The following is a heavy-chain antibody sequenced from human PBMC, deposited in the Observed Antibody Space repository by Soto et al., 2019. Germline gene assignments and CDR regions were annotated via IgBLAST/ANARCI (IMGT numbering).Heavy chain of an antibody. J-gene: IGHJ4*02. CDR3: ARDVGSSHGPGHPHYFDY. CDR1: GGSISSGGYY. Sequence: SETLSLTCTVSGGSISSGGYYWSWIRQHPGKDLEWIGYIYYSKSTYYNPSLKSRATISLDTSKNQFFLNLNSVTAADTAVYYCARDVGSSHGPGHPHYFDYWGQGTLVTVSS. V-gene: IGHV4-31*03. D-gene: IGHD2-2*01. CDR2: IYYSKST.